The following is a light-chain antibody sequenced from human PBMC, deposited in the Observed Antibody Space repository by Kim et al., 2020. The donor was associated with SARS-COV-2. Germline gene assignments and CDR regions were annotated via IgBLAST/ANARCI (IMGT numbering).Light chain of an antibody. V-gene: IGKV1-6*01. Sequence: AIQMTQSPSSLSASVGDRVTISCRASQGIRNDLGWFQKKPGKAPKLLIYAASSLESGVPSRFSGSGSGTDFTLIISSLQPEDSATYYCLQDYNYPLTFGGGTKVDIK. J-gene: IGKJ4*01. CDR1: QGIRND. CDR3: LQDYNYPLT. CDR2: AAS.